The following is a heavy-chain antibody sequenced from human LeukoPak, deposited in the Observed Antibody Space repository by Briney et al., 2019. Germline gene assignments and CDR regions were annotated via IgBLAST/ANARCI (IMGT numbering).Heavy chain of an antibody. J-gene: IGHJ4*02. CDR2: INHSGST. CDR3: ARHWEHRGIVVVITNYFDY. V-gene: IGHV4-34*01. D-gene: IGHD3-22*01. CDR1: GASISGSSHYF. Sequence: SETLSFTCTVSGASISGSSHYFWSWIRQPPGKGLEWIGEINHSGSTNYNPSLKSRVTISVDTSKNQFSLKLSSVTAADTAVYYCARHWEHRGIVVVITNYFDYWGQGTLVTVSS.